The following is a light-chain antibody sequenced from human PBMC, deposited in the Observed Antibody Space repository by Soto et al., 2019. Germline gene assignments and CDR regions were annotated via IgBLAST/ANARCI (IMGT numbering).Light chain of an antibody. Sequence: EIVLTQSPATLSLSPGERATLSCRASQSVGSSYLAWYQQKPGQAPRLLIYHASSRATGIPDRFSGSGSRTDFTLTISRLEPEDFAVYYFQQYGSSPHTFGQGTRLEIK. V-gene: IGKV3-20*01. J-gene: IGKJ2*01. CDR3: QQYGSSPHT. CDR2: HAS. CDR1: QSVGSSY.